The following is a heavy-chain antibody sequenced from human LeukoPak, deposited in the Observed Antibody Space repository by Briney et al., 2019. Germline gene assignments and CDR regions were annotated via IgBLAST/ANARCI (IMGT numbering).Heavy chain of an antibody. V-gene: IGHV1-24*01. CDR1: GSTLTELS. J-gene: IGHJ4*02. CDR3: ATGVGGGTFDY. CDR2: FDPEDCET. Sequence: ASETVSCKVSGSTLTELSMDWVRQGPGKGLEWMVGFDPEDCETIYAQKFQGRVTMTEDTSTDTAYMELSRLRSEDTAVYYCATGVGGGTFDYWGKGTLVTVSS. D-gene: IGHD1-26*01.